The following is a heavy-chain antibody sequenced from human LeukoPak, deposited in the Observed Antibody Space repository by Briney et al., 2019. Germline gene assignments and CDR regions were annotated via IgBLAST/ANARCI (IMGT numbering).Heavy chain of an antibody. J-gene: IGHJ4*02. V-gene: IGHV3-23*01. Sequence: GGSLRLSCAASGFTFSTYAMNWVRQAPGKGLEWVSGISGSGGSTYYADSVKGRFTISRDNSKNTLYLQMNSLRAEDTAVYYCAKVPRDGYNFLDYWGQGTLVTVSS. CDR1: GFTFSTYA. CDR3: AKVPRDGYNFLDY. CDR2: ISGSGGST. D-gene: IGHD5-24*01.